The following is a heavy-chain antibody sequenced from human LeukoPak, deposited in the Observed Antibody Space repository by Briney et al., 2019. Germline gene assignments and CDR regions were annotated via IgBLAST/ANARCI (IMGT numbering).Heavy chain of an antibody. CDR2: IIPIFGTA. CDR1: GGTFSSYA. V-gene: IGHV1-69*13. CDR3: ARAPSPVVAALYYYYGMDV. Sequence: SVKVSFKASGGTFSSYAISWVRQAPGQGLEWMGGIIPIFGTANYAQKFQGRVTITADESTSTAYMELSSLRSEDTAVYYCARAPSPVVAALYYYYGMDVWGQGTTVTVSS. D-gene: IGHD2-15*01. J-gene: IGHJ6*02.